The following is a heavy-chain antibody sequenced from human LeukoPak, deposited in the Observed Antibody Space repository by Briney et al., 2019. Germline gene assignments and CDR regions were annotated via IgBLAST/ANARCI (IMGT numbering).Heavy chain of an antibody. CDR2: INAGNGNT. V-gene: IGHV1-3*03. CDR1: GYTFTSYA. Sequence: ASVKVSCKASGYTFTSYAMHWVRQAPGQRLGWMGWINAGNGNTKYSQEFQGRVTITRDTSASTAYMELSSLRSEDMAVYYCARERRAYSGSYDYWGQGTLVTVSS. J-gene: IGHJ4*02. D-gene: IGHD1-26*01. CDR3: ARERRAYSGSYDY.